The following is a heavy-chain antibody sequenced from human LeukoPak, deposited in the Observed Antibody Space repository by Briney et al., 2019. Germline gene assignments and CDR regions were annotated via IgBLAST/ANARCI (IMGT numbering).Heavy chain of an antibody. CDR1: GFTFSSYA. CDR2: IGGRSGST. CDR3: AKGQGLAAAGMDY. V-gene: IGHV3-23*01. J-gene: IGHJ4*02. D-gene: IGHD6-13*01. Sequence: GGSLRLSCAASGFTFSSYAMSWVRHAPGKGLEWVSAIGGRSGSTYYTDSVKGRFTISRDNSKNTLYLQMNSLRDEDTALYYCAKGQGLAAAGMDYWGQGTLVTVSS.